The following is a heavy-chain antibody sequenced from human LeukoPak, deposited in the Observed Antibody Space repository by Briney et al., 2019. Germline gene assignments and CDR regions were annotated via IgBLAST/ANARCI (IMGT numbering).Heavy chain of an antibody. CDR3: ARASSWYPDN. D-gene: IGHD6-13*01. CDR1: GGSTSSYY. V-gene: IGHV4-59*01. CDR2: IYYCGST. Sequence: SETLSLTCTVSGGSTSSYYWSWIRQPPGKGLEWIGYIYYCGSTNYNPSLKSRVTISVDTSKNQFSLKLSSVTAADTAVYYCARASSWYPDNWGQGTLVTVSS. J-gene: IGHJ4*02.